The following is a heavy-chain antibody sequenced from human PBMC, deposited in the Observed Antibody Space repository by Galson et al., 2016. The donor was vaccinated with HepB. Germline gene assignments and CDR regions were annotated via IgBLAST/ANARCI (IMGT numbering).Heavy chain of an antibody. CDR1: GFTFSTYG. Sequence: SLRLSCVAFGFTFSTYGMHWVRQAPGKGLEWVAVISYDRSNKNYAASVKGRFTISRDNSKNTLYLEMTSLREEDTAVYYCAKDYSGYYFDGTGYYNAFDYWGQGALVTVSS. CDR3: AKDYSGYYFDGTGYYNAFDY. J-gene: IGHJ4*02. CDR2: ISYDRSNK. D-gene: IGHD3-22*01. V-gene: IGHV3-30*18.